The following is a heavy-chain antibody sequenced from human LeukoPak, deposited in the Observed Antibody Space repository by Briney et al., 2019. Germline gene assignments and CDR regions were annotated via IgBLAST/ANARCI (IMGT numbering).Heavy chain of an antibody. Sequence: ASVKVSCKASGYTFTGYYIHWVRQAPGQGLEWMGIINPSGDSASYAQKFQGRVTMTRDTSTSTVYMELSSLRSEDTAVYYCARGGSRNCDYWGQGTLVTVPS. D-gene: IGHD2-15*01. V-gene: IGHV1-46*01. CDR2: INPSGDSA. J-gene: IGHJ4*02. CDR1: GYTFTGYY. CDR3: ARGGSRNCDY.